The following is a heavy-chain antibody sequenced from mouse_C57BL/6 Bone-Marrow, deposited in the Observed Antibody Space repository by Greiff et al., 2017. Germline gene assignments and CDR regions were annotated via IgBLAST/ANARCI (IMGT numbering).Heavy chain of an antibody. D-gene: IGHD2-1*01. V-gene: IGHV1-5*01. CDR1: GYSFTSYW. Sequence: DVKLVESGTVLARPGASVKMSCKASGYSFTSYWMHWVKQRPGQGLEWIGAIYPGNSDTSYNQKFKGKAKLTAVTSASTAYMELSSLTNEDSAVYYCTSGNYYYAMDYWGQGTSVTVSS. CDR3: TSGNYYYAMDY. CDR2: IYPGNSDT. J-gene: IGHJ4*01.